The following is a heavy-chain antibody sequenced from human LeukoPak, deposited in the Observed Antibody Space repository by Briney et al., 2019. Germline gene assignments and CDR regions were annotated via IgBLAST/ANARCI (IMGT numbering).Heavy chain of an antibody. V-gene: IGHV3-23*01. CDR3: AKEGGSSGWYDWFDP. J-gene: IGHJ5*02. D-gene: IGHD6-19*01. CDR1: GFTFSSYG. CDR2: ISGSGGST. Sequence: PGGSLRLSCAASGFTFSSYGMSWVRQAPGKGLEWVSAISGSGGSTYYADSVKGRFTISRDNSKNTLYLQMNSLRAEDTAVYYCAKEGGSSGWYDWFDPWGQGTLVTVSS.